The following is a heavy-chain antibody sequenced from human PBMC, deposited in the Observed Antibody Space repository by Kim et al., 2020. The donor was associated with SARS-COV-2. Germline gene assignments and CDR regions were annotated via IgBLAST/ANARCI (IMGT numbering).Heavy chain of an antibody. CDR1: NGSIGGNW. CDR2: IYHSGGT. J-gene: IGHJ5*02. D-gene: IGHD1-26*01. V-gene: IGHV4-4*02. Sequence: SETLSLTCAVSNGSIGGNWWTWVRQPPGKGLEWIGEIYHSGGTTYNPSLRSRVTISVDKSKNHFSLNLSSVTAADTAVYYCARLNSDSGKYFWFDPWGQGTLVTVSS. CDR3: ARLNSDSGKYFWFDP.